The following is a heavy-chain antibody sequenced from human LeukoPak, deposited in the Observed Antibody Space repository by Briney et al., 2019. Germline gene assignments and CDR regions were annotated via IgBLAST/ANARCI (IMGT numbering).Heavy chain of an antibody. CDR2: ISYDGRNI. CDR3: AKDQRWESPHYLDS. V-gene: IGHV3-30*18. Sequence: GGSLRLSCAASGFTFNNYGMHWVRQAPGKGLEWVAVISYDGRNIHYPDSVKGRFTISRDISTDTLWLQMDSLRTEDTAVYYCAKDQRWESPHYLDSWGQGTLVTVSS. J-gene: IGHJ4*02. D-gene: IGHD1-26*01. CDR1: GFTFNNYG.